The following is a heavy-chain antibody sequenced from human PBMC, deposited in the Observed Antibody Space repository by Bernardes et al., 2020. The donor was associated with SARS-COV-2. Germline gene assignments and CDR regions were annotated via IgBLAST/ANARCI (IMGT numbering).Heavy chain of an antibody. J-gene: IGHJ4*02. D-gene: IGHD3-3*01. Sequence: GGSLRLSCAASGFTVSSNPMSWVRQAPGKGLEWVSVIYSGGSTYYADSVKGRFTISRDNSKNTLYLQMNSLRAEDTAVYYCAGGDYDFWSGPPSFDYWGQGTLVTVSS. CDR3: AGGDYDFWSGPPSFDY. CDR1: GFTVSSNP. V-gene: IGHV3-53*05. CDR2: IYSGGST.